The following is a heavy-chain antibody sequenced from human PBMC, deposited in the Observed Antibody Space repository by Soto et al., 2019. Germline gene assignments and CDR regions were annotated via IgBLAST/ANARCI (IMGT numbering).Heavy chain of an antibody. CDR3: AKGSRITIFGGVITTDAFDI. CDR2: ISYDGSIK. D-gene: IGHD3-3*01. V-gene: IGHV3-30*18. Sequence: GGSLRLSCAASGFTFSSYGMHWVRQAPDKGPEWVAVISYDGSIKYYADSVKGRFTISRDNSKNTLYLQMDSLRVEDTAVYYCAKGSRITIFGGVITTDAFDIWGRGTMVTVSS. CDR1: GFTFSSYG. J-gene: IGHJ3*02.